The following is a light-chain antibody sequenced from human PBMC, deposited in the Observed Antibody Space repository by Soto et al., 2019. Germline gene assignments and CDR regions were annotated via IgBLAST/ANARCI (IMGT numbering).Light chain of an antibody. Sequence: DIQLNQSPPTLSASVGDRVTITCRASQSIRYYLAWYQQMPGKAPKLLIYGASSLQSGVPPRFSGSGSGTEFTLTISSLQPDYFATYFCQHHNSYSQTFGQGTKGEIK. CDR2: GAS. V-gene: IGKV1-5*01. CDR1: QSIRYY. CDR3: QHHNSYSQT. J-gene: IGKJ1*01.